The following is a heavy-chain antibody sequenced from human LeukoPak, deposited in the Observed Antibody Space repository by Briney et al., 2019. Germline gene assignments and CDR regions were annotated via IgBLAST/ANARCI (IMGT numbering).Heavy chain of an antibody. D-gene: IGHD5-18*01. CDR1: GFTFGSHA. J-gene: IGHJ4*02. V-gene: IGHV3-23*01. CDR2: IFGSGGSP. Sequence: GSLRLSCEASGFTFGSHAMYWVRQAPRKGLEWVAGIFGSGGSPHYADPVKGRFTISRDNSRNTVYLQINSLRAEDTAVYYCGKTTVGYSSGQKPAWPVDYWGQGTLVTVSS. CDR3: GKTTVGYSSGQKPAWPVDY.